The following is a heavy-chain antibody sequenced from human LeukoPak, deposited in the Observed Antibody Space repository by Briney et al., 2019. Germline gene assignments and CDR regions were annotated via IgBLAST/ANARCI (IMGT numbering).Heavy chain of an antibody. Sequence: SETLSPTCTVSGGSISSYYWSWIRQPAGKGLEWIGRIYTSGSTNYNPSLKSRVTMSVDTSKNQFSLKLSSVTAADTAVYYCARDRPYCSSTSCYIQDWFDPWGQGTLVTVSS. J-gene: IGHJ5*02. D-gene: IGHD2-2*02. CDR2: IYTSGST. CDR1: GGSISSYY. CDR3: ARDRPYCSSTSCYIQDWFDP. V-gene: IGHV4-4*07.